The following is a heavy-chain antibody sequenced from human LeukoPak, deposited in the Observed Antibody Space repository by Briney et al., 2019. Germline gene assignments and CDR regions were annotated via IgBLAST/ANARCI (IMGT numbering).Heavy chain of an antibody. CDR2: ISPDGSSA. CDR1: GFTFSSYW. V-gene: IGHV3-74*01. CDR3: AKDEGGDYVGLDY. Sequence: GGSLRLSCAASGFTFSSYWMHWVRQAPGKGLVWVSRISPDGSSALYADSVKGRFTISRDNAKNTLYLQMNSLRPEDTAVYYCAKDEGGDYVGLDYWGQGTLVTVSS. D-gene: IGHD4-17*01. J-gene: IGHJ4*02.